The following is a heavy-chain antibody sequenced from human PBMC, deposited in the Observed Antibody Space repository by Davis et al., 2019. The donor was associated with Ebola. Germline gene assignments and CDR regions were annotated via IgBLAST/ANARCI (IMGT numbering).Heavy chain of an antibody. CDR1: GFLFSTYV. D-gene: IGHD1-26*01. J-gene: IGHJ3*02. V-gene: IGHV3-23*01. CDR2: GTSADT. Sequence: GESLKIPCSASGFLFSTYVMSWVRQAPGKGLEWVSTYGTSADTYYADSVKGRFTISRDNSKNTLYLQMNGLRVEDTAIYYCAKDTSNIWFDIWGQGTMVTVSS. CDR3: AKDTSNIWFDI.